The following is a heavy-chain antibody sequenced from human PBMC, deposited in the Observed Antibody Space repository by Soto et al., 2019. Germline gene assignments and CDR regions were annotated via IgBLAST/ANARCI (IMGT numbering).Heavy chain of an antibody. CDR2: IYYSGST. D-gene: IGHD4-17*01. V-gene: IGHV4-39*01. J-gene: IGHJ4*02. CDR1: GGSISSSSYY. CDR3: ANYGDYGVGY. Sequence: QLQLQESGPGLVKPSETLSLTCTVSGGSISSSSYYWGWIRQPPGKGLEWIGSIYYSGSTYYHPSFMRRVTISADTSKNQFSLMLSSVSAADTAVYYCANYGDYGVGYWGQGTLVTVSS.